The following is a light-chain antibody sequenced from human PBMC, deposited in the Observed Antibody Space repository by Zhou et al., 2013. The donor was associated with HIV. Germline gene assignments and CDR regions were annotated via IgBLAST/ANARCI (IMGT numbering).Light chain of an antibody. J-gene: IGKJ3*01. CDR2: AAS. Sequence: IQLTQSPSSLSASVGDRVTITCRASQGISSYLAWYQQKPGKAPKLLIYAASSLQSGVPSRFSGSGSGTDFTLTISSLQPEDFATYYCQQANSFPLHFGPGTKVDIK. CDR3: QQANSFPLH. V-gene: IGKV1-12*01. CDR1: QGISSY.